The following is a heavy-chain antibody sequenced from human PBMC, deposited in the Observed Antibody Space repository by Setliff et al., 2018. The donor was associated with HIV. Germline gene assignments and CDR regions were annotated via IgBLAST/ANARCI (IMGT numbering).Heavy chain of an antibody. CDR3: ARGDHGVWGDYSNFFDS. D-gene: IGHD3-3*01. CDR2: INTNTGNP. CDR1: GYTFTSYA. V-gene: IGHV7-4-1*01. Sequence: GASVKVSCKASGYTFTSYAMNWVRQAPGQGLEWMGWINTNTGNPTYAQGFTGRFVFSLDTSVSTAYLQICSLKAEDTAVYYCARGDHGVWGDYSNFFDSWGQGTLVTVSS. J-gene: IGHJ5*01.